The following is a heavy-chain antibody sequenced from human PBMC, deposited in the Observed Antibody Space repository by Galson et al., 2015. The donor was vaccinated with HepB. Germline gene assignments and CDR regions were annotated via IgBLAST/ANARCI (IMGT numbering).Heavy chain of an antibody. V-gene: IGHV4-59*01. J-gene: IGHJ6*02. D-gene: IGHD6-13*01. Sequence: SETLSLTCTVSGGSISSYYWSWIRQPPGKGLEWIGYIYYSGSTNYNPSLKSRVTISVDTSKNQFSLKLSSVTAADTAVYYCARAPTIAAAGTAYYYYGMDVWGQGTTVTVSS. CDR1: GGSISSYY. CDR2: IYYSGST. CDR3: ARAPTIAAAGTAYYYYGMDV.